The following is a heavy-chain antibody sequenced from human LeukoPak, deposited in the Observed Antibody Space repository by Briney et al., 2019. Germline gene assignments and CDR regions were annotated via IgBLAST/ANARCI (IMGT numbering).Heavy chain of an antibody. V-gene: IGHV3-23*01. CDR2: ISGSSGHT. J-gene: IGHJ4*02. D-gene: IGHD3-3*01. Sequence: PGGSLRLSCAASGFTFNTYDMSWVRQALGKGLEWVSAISGSSGHTYYADSVKGRFTISRDNSKNTLYLQMNSLRAEDTAVYYCAKVGFSEMEWLLYSDHWGQGTLVTVSS. CDR1: GFTFNTYD. CDR3: AKVGFSEMEWLLYSDH.